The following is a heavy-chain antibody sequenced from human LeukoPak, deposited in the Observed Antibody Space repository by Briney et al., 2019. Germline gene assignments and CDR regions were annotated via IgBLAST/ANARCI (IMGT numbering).Heavy chain of an antibody. CDR2: IYDSGST. Sequence: SETLSLTCTVSGGSISSSSYYWGWIRQPPGKGLEWIGSIYDSGSTYYNPSLKSRVSISVDTSKNQFSLKLSSVTAADTAVYYCARHSEPAIRFSPFDYWGQGTLVSVSS. J-gene: IGHJ4*02. V-gene: IGHV4-39*01. CDR3: ARHSEPAIRFSPFDY. CDR1: GGSISSSSYY. D-gene: IGHD3-3*01.